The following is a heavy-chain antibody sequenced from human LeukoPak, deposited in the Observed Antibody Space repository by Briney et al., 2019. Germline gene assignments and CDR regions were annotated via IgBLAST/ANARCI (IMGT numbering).Heavy chain of an antibody. V-gene: IGHV2-70*04. J-gene: IGHJ4*02. CDR3: VRSGYSSPFDY. D-gene: IGHD6-13*01. Sequence: SGPTLVNPTQTLTLTCTFSGFSLSTSGMRVSWIRQPPGKALEWLARIDGDDNKLYSASQKTRLTISKDTSENQVALTMTNMDPVDTATYFCVRSGYSSPFDYWGQGTLVTVSS. CDR2: IDGDDNK. CDR1: GFSLSTSGMR.